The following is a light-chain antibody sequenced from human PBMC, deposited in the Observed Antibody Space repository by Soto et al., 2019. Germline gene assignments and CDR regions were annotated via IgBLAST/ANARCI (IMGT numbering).Light chain of an antibody. J-gene: IGKJ1*01. CDR2: ASF. CDR3: QQSYGMPWT. Sequence: IQMTQSPSSLSASVGDRVTITCRASQTISTYLNWYQQKPGKDPKLLIYASFSLQSGVPSRFSGSGSGTDFTLTITRLQPEDCATYICQQSYGMPWTFGQGTKVEV. CDR1: QTISTY. V-gene: IGKV1-39*01.